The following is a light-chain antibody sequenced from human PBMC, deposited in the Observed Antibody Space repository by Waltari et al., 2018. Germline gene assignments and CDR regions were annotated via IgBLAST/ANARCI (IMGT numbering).Light chain of an antibody. CDR3: QSYDSDLRGV. CDR1: SSNIGRGFY. Sequence: QSVLTPPPSVSGAPGQRVTISCTGTSSNIGRGFYVHWYQQHSGTDPKLLIEGRPYRPSGVPDRFSGDKSGTSASLAITGLQAEDDAYYYCQSYDSDLRGVVGGGTKLTVL. J-gene: IGLJ2*01. V-gene: IGLV1-40*01. CDR2: GRP.